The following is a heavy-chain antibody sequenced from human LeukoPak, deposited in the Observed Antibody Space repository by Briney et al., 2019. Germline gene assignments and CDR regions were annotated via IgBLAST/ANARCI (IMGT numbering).Heavy chain of an antibody. CDR1: GFTFSSYS. CDR2: ISSSSYI. V-gene: IGHV3-21*01. D-gene: IGHD3-9*01. J-gene: IGHJ4*02. CDR3: ARDSYYYDILTGYYPDYFDY. Sequence: PGGSLRLSCAASGFTFSSYSMNWVRQAPGKGLEWVSSISSSSYIYYADSVKGRFTISRDNAKNSLYLQMNSLRAEDTAVYYCARDSYYYDILTGYYPDYFDYWGQGTLVTVSS.